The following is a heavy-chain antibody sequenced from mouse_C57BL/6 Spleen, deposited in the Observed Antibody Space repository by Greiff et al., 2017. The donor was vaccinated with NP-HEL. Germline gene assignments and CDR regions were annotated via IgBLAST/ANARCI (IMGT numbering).Heavy chain of an antibody. CDR1: GYTFTTYW. CDR3: ARSEGYLDY. CDR2: IYPGGGYT. V-gene: IGHV1-63*01. D-gene: IGHD3-2*02. J-gene: IGHJ2*01. Sequence: QVQLQQSVAALVRPGPSVQMSCKASGYTFTTYWLVWSKQRPGPCLEWIGDIYPGGGYTNYNEKFKGKATLTADKSSSTAYMHFSSLTSEDSAIYYCARSEGYLDYWGQGTTLTVSS.